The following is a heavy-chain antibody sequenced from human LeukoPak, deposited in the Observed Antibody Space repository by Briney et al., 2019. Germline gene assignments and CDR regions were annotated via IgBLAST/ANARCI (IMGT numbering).Heavy chain of an antibody. Sequence: ASVKVSCKAFGYTFTGYYMHWVRQAPGQGLEWMGWINPKSGGTNYAQEFQGRVTMTRGASISTAYMELRSLTSDDTAVYYCARGWTDDTGYWGQGTLVTVSS. CDR3: ARGWTDDTGY. J-gene: IGHJ4*02. CDR1: GYTFTGYY. CDR2: INPKSGGT. D-gene: IGHD1-1*01. V-gene: IGHV1-2*02.